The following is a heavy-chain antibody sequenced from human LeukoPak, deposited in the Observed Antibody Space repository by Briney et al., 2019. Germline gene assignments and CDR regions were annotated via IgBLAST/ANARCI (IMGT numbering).Heavy chain of an antibody. Sequence: SETLSLTCTVSGGSISSYYWSWIRQPPGKGLEWIGYIYYSGGTNYNPSLKSRVTISVDTSKNQFSLKLSSVTAADTAVYYCASSGYYYDSSGYFADWGQGTLVTVSS. V-gene: IGHV4-59*01. CDR2: IYYSGGT. J-gene: IGHJ4*02. D-gene: IGHD3-22*01. CDR3: ASSGYYYDSSGYFAD. CDR1: GGSISSYY.